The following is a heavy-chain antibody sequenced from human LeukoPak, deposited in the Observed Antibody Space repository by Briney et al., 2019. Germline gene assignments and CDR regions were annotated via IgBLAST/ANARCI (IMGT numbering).Heavy chain of an antibody. D-gene: IGHD6-13*01. CDR3: ARERGYSSSCYTF. CDR1: GRPIKLYM. V-gene: IGHV3-48*01. J-gene: IGHJ4*02. Sequence: GGSLRLSCAASGRPIKLYMMNWVRQAPGKGLEWVSYISSGSRTIYYADSVKGRFTISRDNAKNSVYLQMNSLRAEDTAICYCARERGYSSSCYTFWGQGTLVTVSS. CDR2: ISSGSRTI.